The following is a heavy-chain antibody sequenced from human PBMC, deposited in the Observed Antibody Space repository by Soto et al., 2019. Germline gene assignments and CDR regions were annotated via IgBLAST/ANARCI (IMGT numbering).Heavy chain of an antibody. D-gene: IGHD2-15*01. Sequence: SVKVSCKTSGFTFSSSAMQWVRQARGQRLEWIGWIVVGSGNTNYAQKFQERVAISRDDSKNTAYLQMNSLKTEDTAVYYCTRHVSLGSDPWGQGTLVTAPQ. CDR1: GFTFSSSA. CDR3: TRHVSLGSDP. CDR2: IVVGSGNT. V-gene: IGHV1-58*02. J-gene: IGHJ5*02.